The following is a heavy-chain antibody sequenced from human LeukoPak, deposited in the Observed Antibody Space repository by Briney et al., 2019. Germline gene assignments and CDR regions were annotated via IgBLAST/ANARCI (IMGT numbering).Heavy chain of an antibody. CDR2: ISAYNGNT. Sequence: ASVKVSCKASGYTFTSYGISWVRQAPGQGLEWMGWISAYNGNTNYAQKLQGRVTMTTDTSTSTAYMELRSLRSDDTAVYYCARANGFRVYGSGFDDWFDPWGQGTLVTVSS. J-gene: IGHJ5*02. V-gene: IGHV1-18*01. D-gene: IGHD3-10*01. CDR1: GYTFTSYG. CDR3: ARANGFRVYGSGFDDWFDP.